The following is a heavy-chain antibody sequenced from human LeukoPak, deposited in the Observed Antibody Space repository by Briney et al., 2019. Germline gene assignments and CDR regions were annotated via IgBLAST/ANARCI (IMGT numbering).Heavy chain of an antibody. J-gene: IGHJ4*02. CDR1: GFTFSSYW. V-gene: IGHV3-74*01. CDR3: ARDRGYCSGGSCYGFYYFDY. D-gene: IGHD2-15*01. CDR2: INSDGSST. Sequence: GGSLRLSCAASGFTFSSYWMHWVRQAPGKGLVWVSRINSDGSSTSYADSVKGRFTISRDNAKNTLYLQMNSLRAEDTAVYYCARDRGYCSGGSCYGFYYFDYWGQGTLVTVSS.